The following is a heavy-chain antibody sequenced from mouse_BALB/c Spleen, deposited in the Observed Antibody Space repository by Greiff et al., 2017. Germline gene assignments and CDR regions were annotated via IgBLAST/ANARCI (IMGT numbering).Heavy chain of an antibody. CDR3: ARQDYRGYYAMDY. V-gene: IGHV2-6-2*01. CDR1: GFSLTSYG. J-gene: IGHJ4*01. CDR2: IWSDGST. Sequence: VQLQESGPDLVAPSQSLSITCTVSGFSLTSYGVHWVRQPPGKGLEWLVVIWSDGSTTYNSALKSRLSISKDNSKSQVFLKMNSLQTDDTAMYYCARQDYRGYYAMDYWGQGTSVTVSS. D-gene: IGHD2-12*01.